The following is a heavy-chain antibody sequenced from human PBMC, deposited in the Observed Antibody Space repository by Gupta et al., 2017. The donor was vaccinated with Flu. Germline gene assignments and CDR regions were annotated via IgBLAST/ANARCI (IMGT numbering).Heavy chain of an antibody. V-gene: IGHV3-53*01. CDR2: IYAGGTT. CDR3: ARDPPYCSGGSCHDY. D-gene: IGHD2-15*01. J-gene: IGHJ4*02. CDR1: STNY. Sequence: STNYVSWVRQAPGKGLEWVSIIYAGGTTYYADSVKGRFTISRDDSKNTLFLPMNSLRAEDTAMYYCARDPPYCSGGSCHDYWGQGTLVTVSS.